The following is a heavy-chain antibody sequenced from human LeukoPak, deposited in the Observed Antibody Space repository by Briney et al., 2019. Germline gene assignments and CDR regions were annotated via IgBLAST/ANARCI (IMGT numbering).Heavy chain of an antibody. Sequence: GGSLRLSCAASGFTFSSYGMHWVRQAPGKGLEWVAVISYDGSNKYYADSVKRRFTISRDNSKNTLYLQMNSLRAEDTAVYFCARSSGWPKDGAFDIWGQGTMVTVSS. CDR3: ARSSGWPKDGAFDI. CDR2: ISYDGSNK. V-gene: IGHV3-30*03. J-gene: IGHJ3*02. CDR1: GFTFSSYG. D-gene: IGHD6-19*01.